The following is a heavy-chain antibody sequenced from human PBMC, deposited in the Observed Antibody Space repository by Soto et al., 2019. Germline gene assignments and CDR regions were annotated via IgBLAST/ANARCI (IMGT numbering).Heavy chain of an antibody. D-gene: IGHD2-2*01. J-gene: IGHJ6*02. CDR1: GYALASYY. CDR2: INPSGGST. Sequence: ASVTVSCTASGYALASYYRHWVRQAPGQGLEWMGIINPSGGSTSYAQKFQGRVTMTRDTSTSTVYMELSSLRSEDTAVYYCARARRDIVLVPVGYYYYGMDVWGQGTTVTVSS. V-gene: IGHV1-46*01. CDR3: ARARRDIVLVPVGYYYYGMDV.